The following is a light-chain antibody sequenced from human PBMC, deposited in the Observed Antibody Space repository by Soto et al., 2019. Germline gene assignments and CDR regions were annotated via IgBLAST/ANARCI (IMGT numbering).Light chain of an antibody. CDR2: GNS. Sequence: QSVLTQPPSVSGAPGQRVTISCTGSSSNIGAGYDVHWYQQLPGTAPKLLIYGNSNRPSGLPDRFSGSKSGTSASLAITGLQAEDEADYYCQSYDSSLSSYYVFGTGTKLTVL. CDR3: QSYDSSLSSYYV. V-gene: IGLV1-40*01. J-gene: IGLJ1*01. CDR1: SSNIGAGYD.